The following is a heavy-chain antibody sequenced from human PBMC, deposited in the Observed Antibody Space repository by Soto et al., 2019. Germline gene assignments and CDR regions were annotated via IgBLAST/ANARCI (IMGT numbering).Heavy chain of an antibody. CDR1: GYTFTSYY. Sequence: GSVNVSCKASGYTFTSYYMHWVRQAPGQGLEWMGIINPSGGSTSYAQKFQGRVTMTRDTSTSTVYMELSSLRSEDTAVYYCARLRWNYHDAFDIWGQGTMVTVSS. CDR2: INPSGGST. V-gene: IGHV1-46*01. CDR3: ARLRWNYHDAFDI. J-gene: IGHJ3*02. D-gene: IGHD1-7*01.